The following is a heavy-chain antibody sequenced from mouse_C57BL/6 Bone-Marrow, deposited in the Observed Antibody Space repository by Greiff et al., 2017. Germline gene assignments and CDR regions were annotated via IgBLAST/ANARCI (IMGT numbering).Heavy chain of an antibody. J-gene: IGHJ4*01. CDR2: ISNGGGST. CDR3: ARRPWGGYAMDY. V-gene: IGHV5-12*01. Sequence: EVKLVESGGGLVQPGGSLKLSCAASGFTFSDYYMYWVRQTPEKRLEWVAYISNGGGSTYYPDTVKGRFTISRDNAKNTLYLQMSRLKSEDTAMYYCARRPWGGYAMDYWGQGTSVTVSS. CDR1: GFTFSDYY.